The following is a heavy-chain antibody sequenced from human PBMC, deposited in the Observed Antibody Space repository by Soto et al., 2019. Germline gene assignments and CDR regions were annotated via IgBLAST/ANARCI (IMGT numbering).Heavy chain of an antibody. D-gene: IGHD4-17*01. CDR3: PSAHDSGDLAY. V-gene: IGHV1-8*01. CDR2: VNPNSGNT. CDR1: GYIFSSHD. Sequence: QVQLVQSGAEVKEPGASVKVSCKSSGYIFSSHDINWVRQAPGQGLEWMGSVNPNSGNTLYTRRCQGRVTMTRSTSTSTAYLELSSRRFDDTDESYCPSAHDSGDLAYWGQGTLVPVSS. J-gene: IGHJ4*02.